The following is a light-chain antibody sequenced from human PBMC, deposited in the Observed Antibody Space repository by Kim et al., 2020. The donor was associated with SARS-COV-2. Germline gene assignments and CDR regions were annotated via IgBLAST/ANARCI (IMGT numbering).Light chain of an antibody. V-gene: IGKV3-20*01. CDR3: QHYGSSLFT. CDR2: GTS. CDR1: QSVTSSY. J-gene: IGKJ3*01. Sequence: DIELTQSPGTLSLSPGERATLSCRASQSVTSSYLAWYQQKPGQAPRLLVYGTSSRATGIPDRFSGSGSGTDLTLTISRLEPEDFAVYYCQHYGSSLFTFGPGTKVDIK.